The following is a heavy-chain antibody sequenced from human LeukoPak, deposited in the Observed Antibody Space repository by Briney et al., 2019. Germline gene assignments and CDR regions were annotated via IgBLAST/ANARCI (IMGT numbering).Heavy chain of an antibody. D-gene: IGHD5-12*01. CDR2: INDSGST. Sequence: SETLSLTCAVYGGSFSNYFWTWIRQAPGKGLERIGEINDSGSTNYNSSLKSRVTISLDTSKNQFSLKLSSVTAADTAVYYCASFNYDVTGDSYMDVWGKGTTVTVSS. V-gene: IGHV4-34*01. J-gene: IGHJ6*03. CDR1: GGSFSNYF. CDR3: ASFNYDVTGDSYMDV.